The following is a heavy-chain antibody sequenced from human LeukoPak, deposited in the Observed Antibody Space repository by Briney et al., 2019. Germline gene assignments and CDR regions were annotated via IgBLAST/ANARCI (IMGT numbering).Heavy chain of an antibody. CDR1: GFTFGSNG. Sequence: GGSLRLSCAASGFTFGSNGMHWVRQAPGKGLEWVAVIWYDGSNKYYADSAKGRFTISRDNSKNTLYLQMNSLRAEDTAVYYCAREGMYYDILTGDYGMDVWGQGTTVTVSS. CDR2: IWYDGSNK. V-gene: IGHV3-33*01. D-gene: IGHD3-9*01. J-gene: IGHJ6*02. CDR3: AREGMYYDILTGDYGMDV.